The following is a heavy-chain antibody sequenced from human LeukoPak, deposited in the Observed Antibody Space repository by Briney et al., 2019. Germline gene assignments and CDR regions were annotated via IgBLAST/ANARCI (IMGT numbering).Heavy chain of an antibody. CDR3: ARDGYYYDSSGYYYSPPDAFDI. CDR1: GFTVSSNY. J-gene: IGHJ3*02. Sequence: PGGSLRLSCAASGFTVSSNYMSWVRQAPGKGLEWVSSISSSSSYIYYADSVKGRFTISRDNAKNSLYLQMNSLRAEDTAVYYCARDGYYYDSSGYYYSPPDAFDIWGQGTMVTVSS. V-gene: IGHV3-21*01. CDR2: ISSSSSYI. D-gene: IGHD3-22*01.